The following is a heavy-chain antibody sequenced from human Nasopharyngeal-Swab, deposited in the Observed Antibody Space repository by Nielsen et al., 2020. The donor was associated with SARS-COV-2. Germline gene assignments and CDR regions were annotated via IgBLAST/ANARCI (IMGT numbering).Heavy chain of an antibody. D-gene: IGHD6-19*01. J-gene: IGHJ1*01. CDR3: ARPGIAVAGAAEYFQH. V-gene: IGHV3-33*01. CDR2: IWYDGSNK. Sequence: GESLKISCAASGFTFSGYGMHWVRQAPGKGLEWVAVIWYDGSNKYYADSVKGRFTISRDNSKNSLYLQMNSLRAEDTAVYYCARPGIAVAGAAEYFQHWGQGTLVTVSS. CDR1: GFTFSGYG.